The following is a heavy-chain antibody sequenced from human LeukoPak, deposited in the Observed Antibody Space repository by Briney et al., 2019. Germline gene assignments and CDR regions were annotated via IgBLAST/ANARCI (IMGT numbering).Heavy chain of an antibody. CDR2: INRSGSTI. J-gene: IGHJ3*02. CDR3: ARVMPRRGYSYVPDAFDI. Sequence: PGGSLTLSCPCSGFTLSSYEMNEVRPPAAKERDRLSYINRSGSTIYYADSVKGRFTISIDKAKNSLYLQMNSLRAEDTAVYYCARVMPRRGYSYVPDAFDIWGQGTMVTVSS. D-gene: IGHD5-18*01. V-gene: IGHV3-48*03. CDR1: GFTLSSYE.